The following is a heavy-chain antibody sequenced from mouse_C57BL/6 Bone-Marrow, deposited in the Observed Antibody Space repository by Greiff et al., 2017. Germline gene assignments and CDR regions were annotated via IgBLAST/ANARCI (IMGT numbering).Heavy chain of an antibody. V-gene: IGHV14-4*01. Sequence: EVHLVESGAELVRPGASVKLSCTASGFNIKDDYMHWVKQRPEQGLEWIGWIDPENGDTEYASTFQGKAIITADTSSNTAYLQLSSLTSEDTAVYYYTTGRLITTVVGQEYWGQGTTVTVSS. CDR1: GFNIKDDY. CDR3: TTGRLITTVVGQEY. J-gene: IGHJ2*01. CDR2: IDPENGDT. D-gene: IGHD1-1*01.